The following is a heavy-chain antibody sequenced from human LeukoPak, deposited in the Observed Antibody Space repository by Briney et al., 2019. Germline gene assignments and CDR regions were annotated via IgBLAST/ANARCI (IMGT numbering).Heavy chain of an antibody. CDR3: ARGGGYGGNSGWYFDL. CDR1: GFTLSIFR. D-gene: IGHD4-23*01. J-gene: IGHJ2*01. CDR2: IKSDGT. V-gene: IGHV3-74*01. Sequence: GGSLRLSCAASGFTLSIFRMHSVCHSPEKRLVCGSRIKSDGTYPDTVKGPFTISRDNARNTLYMQMDSLRAEDTAVYYCARGGGYGGNSGWYFDLWGRGTLVTVSS.